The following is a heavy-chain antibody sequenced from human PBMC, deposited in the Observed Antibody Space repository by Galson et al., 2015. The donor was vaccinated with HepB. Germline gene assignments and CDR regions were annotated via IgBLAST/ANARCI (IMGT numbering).Heavy chain of an antibody. Sequence: SLRLSCAASGFTFSSYAMHWVRQAPGKGLEWVAVISYDGSNKYYADSVKGRFTISRDNSKNTLYLQMNSLRAEDTAVYYCARGYSYGYGGRYYFDYWGQGTLVTVSS. D-gene: IGHD5-18*01. CDR1: GFTFSSYA. CDR2: ISYDGSNK. CDR3: ARGYSYGYGGRYYFDY. V-gene: IGHV3-30-3*01. J-gene: IGHJ4*02.